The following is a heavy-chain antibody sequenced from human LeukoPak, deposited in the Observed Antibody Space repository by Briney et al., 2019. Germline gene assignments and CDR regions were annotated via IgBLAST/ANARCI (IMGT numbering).Heavy chain of an antibody. D-gene: IGHD2-15*01. Sequence: PGGSLRLSCAASGFTFSSYGMHWVRQAPGKGLEWVAVISYDGSNKYYADSVKGRFTISRDNSKNTLYLQMNSLSAEDTAVYYCARFIVVVATHDYWGQGTLVTVSS. CDR1: GFTFSSYG. CDR3: ARFIVVVATHDY. J-gene: IGHJ4*02. V-gene: IGHV3-30*03. CDR2: ISYDGSNK.